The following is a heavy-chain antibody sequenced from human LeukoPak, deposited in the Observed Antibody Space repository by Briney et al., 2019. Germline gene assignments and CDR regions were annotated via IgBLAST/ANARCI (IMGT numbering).Heavy chain of an antibody. D-gene: IGHD3-22*01. CDR3: AKDLWYFDNTGYRYSFDY. V-gene: IGHV3-30*02. CDR2: IRYDGTNK. J-gene: IGHJ4*02. CDR1: GFTFSSCG. Sequence: ESGGSLRLSCAASGFTFSSCGMHWVRQAPGKGLEWVAFIRYDGTNKYYADSVKGRFTISRDNSKNTLYLQMNSLRAEDTAVFYCAKDLWYFDNTGYRYSFDYWGQGTLVTVSS.